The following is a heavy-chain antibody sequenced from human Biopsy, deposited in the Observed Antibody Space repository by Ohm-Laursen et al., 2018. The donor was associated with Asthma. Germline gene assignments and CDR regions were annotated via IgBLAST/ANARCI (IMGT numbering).Heavy chain of an antibody. D-gene: IGHD3-22*01. V-gene: IGHV4-59*12. CDR2: VYWTGST. Sequence: GTLSLTCSVYGGSISSFYWSWIRQSPEKGLEWMGNVYWTGSTNYNPSLKSRVTMSVDTSKNRMFLELTSVTAADTAVYYCARAQDYYDSRGYYRSFDCWGQGTLVTVSS. CDR3: ARAQDYYDSRGYYRSFDC. CDR1: GGSISSFY. J-gene: IGHJ4*02.